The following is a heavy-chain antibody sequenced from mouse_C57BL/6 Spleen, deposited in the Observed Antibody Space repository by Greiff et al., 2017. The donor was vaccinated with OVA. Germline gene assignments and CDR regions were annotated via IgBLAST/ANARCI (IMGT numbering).Heavy chain of an antibody. CDR3: ARAGIYYYGSSYFFDY. D-gene: IGHD1-1*01. CDR2: ISSGSSTI. Sequence: EVKLMESGGGLVKPGGSLKLSCAASGFTFSDYGMHWVRQAPEKGLEWVAYISSGSSTIYYADTVKGRFTISRDNAKNTLFLQMTSLRSEDTAMYYCARAGIYYYGSSYFFDYWGQGTTLTVSS. J-gene: IGHJ2*01. CDR1: GFTFSDYG. V-gene: IGHV5-17*01.